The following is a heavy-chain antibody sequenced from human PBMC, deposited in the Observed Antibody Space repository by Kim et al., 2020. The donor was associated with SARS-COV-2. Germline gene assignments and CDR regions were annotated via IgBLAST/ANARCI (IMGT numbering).Heavy chain of an antibody. J-gene: IGHJ4*02. D-gene: IGHD2-2*01. CDR2: INHSGST. V-gene: IGHV4-34*01. CDR3: ARGAGAMRRAQRKFGPVIDY. CDR1: GGSFSGYY. Sequence: SETLSLTCAVYGGSFSGYYWSWIRQPPGKGLEWIGEINHSGSTNYNPSLKSRVTISVDTSKNQFSLKLSSVTAADTAVYYCARGAGAMRRAQRKFGPVIDYWGQGTLVTVSS.